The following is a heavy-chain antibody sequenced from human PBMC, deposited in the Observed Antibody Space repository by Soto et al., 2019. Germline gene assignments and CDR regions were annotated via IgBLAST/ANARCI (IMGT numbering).Heavy chain of an antibody. Sequence: GGSLRLSCAASGCTCVGYGRNWIRQAPGKGLEWVSSISSSSSYIYYADSVKGRFTISRDNAKNSLYLQMNSLRAEDTAVYYCARGITIFGVVIIARHMDVWDKGTTVTVSS. CDR3: ARGITIFGVVIIARHMDV. V-gene: IGHV3-21*01. CDR1: GCTCVGYG. CDR2: ISSSSSYI. D-gene: IGHD3-3*01. J-gene: IGHJ6*03.